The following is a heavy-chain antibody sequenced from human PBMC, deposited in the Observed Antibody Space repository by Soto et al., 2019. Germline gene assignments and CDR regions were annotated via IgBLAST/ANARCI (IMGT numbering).Heavy chain of an antibody. CDR2: IYYSGST. J-gene: IGHJ4*02. CDR1: GGSISSSSYY. CDR3: ASSPHDFDTSGYYYVHSFDH. V-gene: IGHV4-39*01. D-gene: IGHD3-22*01. Sequence: SETLSLTCTVSGGSISSSSYYWGWIRQPPGKGLEWIGSIYYSGSTYYNPSLKSRVTISVDTSKNQFSLKLRSVTAADTAVYYCASSPHDFDTSGYYYVHSFDHWGQGNLVTVSS.